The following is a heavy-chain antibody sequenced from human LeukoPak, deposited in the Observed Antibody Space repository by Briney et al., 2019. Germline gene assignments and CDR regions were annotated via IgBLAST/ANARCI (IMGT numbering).Heavy chain of an antibody. J-gene: IGHJ3*02. V-gene: IGHV3-23*01. CDR1: GFTFSSYG. CDR2: ISGSGGST. D-gene: IGHD4-17*01. CDR3: ARDTLLYADSPDAFDM. Sequence: PGGSLRLSCAASGFTFSSYGMSWVRQAPGKGLEWVSAISGSGGSTYYADSVKGRFTISRDNAKKSLYLQMNSLRDEDTAVYYCARDTLLYADSPDAFDMWGQGTMVTVSS.